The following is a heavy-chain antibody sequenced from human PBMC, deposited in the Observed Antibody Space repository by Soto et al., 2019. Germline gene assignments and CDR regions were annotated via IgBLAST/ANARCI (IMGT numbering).Heavy chain of an antibody. CDR3: ARLGGYFQALDS. J-gene: IGHJ4*02. CDR2: IYFAGTT. CDR1: GGSITPYY. D-gene: IGHD2-21*02. V-gene: IGHV4-59*08. Sequence: QVQLQESGPGLVKPSETLSLTCNVSGGSITPYYWSWIRQAPGKGLEWIGYIYFAGTTTYNPSLQSRGAITVDASENPFSLRLTSVTAADSAVYYCARLGGYFQALDSWGQGILVTVSS.